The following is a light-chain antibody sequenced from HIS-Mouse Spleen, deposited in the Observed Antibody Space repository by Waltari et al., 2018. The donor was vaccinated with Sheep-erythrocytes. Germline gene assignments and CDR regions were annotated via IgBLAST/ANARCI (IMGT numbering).Light chain of an antibody. CDR1: QSVTSY. CDR2: DAS. Sequence: EIVLTQSPAPLSLSLGEGATLSCRANQSVTSYLAWYQQKPGQAPRLLIYDASNRATGIPARFSGSGSGTDFTLTISSLEPEDFAVYYCQQRSNWLTFGGGTKVEIK. CDR3: QQRSNWLT. J-gene: IGKJ4*01. V-gene: IGKV3-11*01.